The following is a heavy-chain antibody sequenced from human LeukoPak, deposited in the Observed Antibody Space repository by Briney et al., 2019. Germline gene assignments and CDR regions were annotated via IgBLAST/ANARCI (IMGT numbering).Heavy chain of an antibody. CDR2: IKQDGSEK. CDR3: ARGGGSSWPDYFDY. CDR1: GFTFRSYW. D-gene: IGHD6-13*01. V-gene: IGHV3-7*01. Sequence: GGSLRLSCAASGFTFRSYWMSWVRQAPGKGLEWVANIKQDGSEKYYVDSVKGRFTISRDNAKNSLYLQMNSLRAEDTAVYYCARGGGSSWPDYFDYWGQGTLVTVSS. J-gene: IGHJ4*02.